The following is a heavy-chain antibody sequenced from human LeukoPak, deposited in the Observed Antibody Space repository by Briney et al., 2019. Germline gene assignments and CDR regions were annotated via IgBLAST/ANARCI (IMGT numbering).Heavy chain of an antibody. J-gene: IGHJ4*02. D-gene: IGHD1-1*01. V-gene: IGHV3-53*04. CDR2: IYSGGST. CDR3: ARGRGGTRVPFDY. CDR1: GFTVSSNY. Sequence: PGGSLRLSCAAPGFTVSSNYMSWVRQAPGKGLEWVSVIYSGGSTYYADSVKGRFTISRHNSKNTLYLQMNSLRAEDTAVYYCARGRGGTRVPFDYWGQGTLVTVSS.